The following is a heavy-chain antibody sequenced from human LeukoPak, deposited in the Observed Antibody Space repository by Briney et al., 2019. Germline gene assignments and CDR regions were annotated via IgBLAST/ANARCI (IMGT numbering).Heavy chain of an antibody. Sequence: SETLSLTCTVSGGSISSSSYYWGWIRQPPGKGLEWIGSIYYSGSTYYNPSLKSRVTMSVDTSKDQFSLKLSSVSAADTAVYYCARDSEYYGSGSAFDPWGQGTLVTVSS. V-gene: IGHV4-39*07. J-gene: IGHJ5*02. CDR3: ARDSEYYGSGSAFDP. D-gene: IGHD3-10*01. CDR2: IYYSGST. CDR1: GGSISSSSYY.